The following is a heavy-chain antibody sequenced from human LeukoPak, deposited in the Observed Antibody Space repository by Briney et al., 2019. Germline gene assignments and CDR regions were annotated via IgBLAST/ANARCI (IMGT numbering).Heavy chain of an antibody. Sequence: AGGSLRLSCAASGFTFRRYWMSGARQASGKGLEWVANIKQDGSEKYYVDSVKGRFTISRDNAKSSLYLQMNSLRAEDTAAYYCVGLGENYWGQGTLVTVSS. J-gene: IGHJ4*02. CDR1: GFTFRRYW. CDR3: VGLGENY. D-gene: IGHD3-10*01. V-gene: IGHV3-7*02. CDR2: IKQDGSEK.